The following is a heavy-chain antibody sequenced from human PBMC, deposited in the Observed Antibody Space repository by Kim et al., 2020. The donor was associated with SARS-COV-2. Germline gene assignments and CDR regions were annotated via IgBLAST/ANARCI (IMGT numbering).Heavy chain of an antibody. D-gene: IGHD4-17*01. CDR2: ISSSSSYT. Sequence: GGSLRLSCAASGFTFSDYYMSWIRQAPGKGLEWVSYISSSSSYTNYADSVKGRFTISRDNAKNSLYLQMNSLRAEDTAVYYCARDVRDYDADAGWFDPWGQGTLVTVSS. CDR3: ARDVRDYDADAGWFDP. J-gene: IGHJ5*02. V-gene: IGHV3-11*05. CDR1: GFTFSDYY.